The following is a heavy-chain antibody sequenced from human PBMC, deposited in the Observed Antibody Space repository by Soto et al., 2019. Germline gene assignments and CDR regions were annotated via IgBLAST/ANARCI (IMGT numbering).Heavy chain of an antibody. Sequence: PWGSLRLSCAASGFTFRSYAMSWVRQAPGKGLEWVSAISGSGGSTYYADSVKGRFTISRDNSKNTLYLQMNSLRAEDTAVYYCAKGDDFWSGYYFEEAAHYYYYYGMDVWGQGTTVTVSS. D-gene: IGHD3-3*01. V-gene: IGHV3-23*01. J-gene: IGHJ6*02. CDR2: ISGSGGST. CDR1: GFTFRSYA. CDR3: AKGDDFWSGYYFEEAAHYYYYYGMDV.